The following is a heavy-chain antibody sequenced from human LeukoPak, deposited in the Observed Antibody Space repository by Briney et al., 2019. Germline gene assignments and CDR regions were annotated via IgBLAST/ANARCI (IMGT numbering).Heavy chain of an antibody. CDR1: GFTFSSYG. Sequence: GGSLRLSCAASGFTFSSYGMNWVRQAPGKGLEWVSSISSSSNYIYYADSVKGRFTISRDNAKNSLYLQMNSLRAEDTAVYYCARDSSSWFNWFDPWGQGTLVTVSS. D-gene: IGHD6-13*01. V-gene: IGHV3-21*01. CDR2: ISSSSNYI. J-gene: IGHJ5*02. CDR3: ARDSSSWFNWFDP.